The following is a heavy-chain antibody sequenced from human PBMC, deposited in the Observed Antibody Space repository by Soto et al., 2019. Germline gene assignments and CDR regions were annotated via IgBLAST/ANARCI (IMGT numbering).Heavy chain of an antibody. CDR3: AKDDPVQQWLVHYYYYGMDV. J-gene: IGHJ6*02. D-gene: IGHD6-19*01. CDR2: ISYDGSNK. CDR1: GFTFSSYG. Sequence: PGGSLRLSCAASGFTFSSYGMHWVRQAPGKGLEWVAVISYDGSNKYYADSVKGRFTISRDNSKKTLYLQMNSLRAEDTAVYYCAKDDPVQQWLVHYYYYGMDVGGQGTT. V-gene: IGHV3-30*18.